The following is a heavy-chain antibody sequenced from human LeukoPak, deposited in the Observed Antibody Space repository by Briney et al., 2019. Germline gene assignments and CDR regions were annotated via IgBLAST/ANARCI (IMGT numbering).Heavy chain of an antibody. J-gene: IGHJ4*02. CDR3: ARDRHFDGYSACGL. CDR1: RFKFSNYS. CDR2: ISQGGNRK. Sequence: PGSSLRLSCRGSRFKFSNYSMNWIRQAPGKGLEWMSVISQGGNRKLYAVSVEGRFIISRDNSRNTLYLHMDNVRLDDTALYFCARDRHFDGYSACGLWGQGTMVGVSS. D-gene: IGHD5-18*01. V-gene: IGHV3-30*03.